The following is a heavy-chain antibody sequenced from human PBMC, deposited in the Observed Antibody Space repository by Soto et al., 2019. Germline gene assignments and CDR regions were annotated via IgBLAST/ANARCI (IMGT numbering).Heavy chain of an antibody. D-gene: IGHD2-15*01. CDR3: ARFRLGYCSGGSCLRQNWFDP. J-gene: IGHJ5*02. Sequence: GGSLRLSCAAPGFTFSSYWMSWVRQAPGKGLEWVANIKQDGSEKYYVDSVKGRFTISRDNAKNSLYLQMNSLRAEDTAVYYCARFRLGYCSGGSCLRQNWFDPWGQGTLVTVSS. CDR1: GFTFSSYW. CDR2: IKQDGSEK. V-gene: IGHV3-7*01.